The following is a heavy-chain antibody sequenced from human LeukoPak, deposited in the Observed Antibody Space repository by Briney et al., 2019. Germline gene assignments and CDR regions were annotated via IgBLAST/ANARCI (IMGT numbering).Heavy chain of an antibody. CDR2: ISYDGSNK. D-gene: IGHD6-13*01. CDR1: GFTFSSYG. CDR3: AKLIAAAGIS. Sequence: PGRSLRLSCSASGFTFSSYGMHWVRQAPGQGLEWVAVISYDGSNKYYADSVKGRFTISRDNSKNTLYLQMNSLRAEDTAVYYCAKLIAAAGISWGQGTLVTVSS. V-gene: IGHV3-30*18. J-gene: IGHJ4*02.